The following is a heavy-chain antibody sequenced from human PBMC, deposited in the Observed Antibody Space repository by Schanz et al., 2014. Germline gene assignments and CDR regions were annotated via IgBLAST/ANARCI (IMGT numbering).Heavy chain of an antibody. J-gene: IGHJ4*02. CDR3: ARDRVSFVRGPLGVD. Sequence: QVQLVQSGAEVKKPGASVRLSCKASGYSFTDYAIHWVRQAPGQGLEWMGWISGYNGDTNYAPKFQDRVTMTTDTSTGITSLELRNLKSDDTAVYYCARDRVSFVRGPLGVDWGQGTQVIVSS. CDR1: GYSFTDYA. D-gene: IGHD3-10*01. V-gene: IGHV1-18*01. CDR2: ISGYNGDT.